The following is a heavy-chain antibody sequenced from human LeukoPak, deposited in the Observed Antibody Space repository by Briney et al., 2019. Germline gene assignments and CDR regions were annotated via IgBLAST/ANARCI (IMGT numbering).Heavy chain of an antibody. CDR1: GFIFRNYW. D-gene: IGHD5-18*01. J-gene: IGHJ4*02. Sequence: PGGSLRLSCVASGFIFRNYWMHWVRHAPGKGLVWVSRINSDGTSTSYADSVKGRFTISRDDAKNTLYLQMNSLRVEDTAVYYCARTLYSYGHFDYWGQGTLATVSS. CDR3: ARTLYSYGHFDY. CDR2: INSDGTST. V-gene: IGHV3-74*01.